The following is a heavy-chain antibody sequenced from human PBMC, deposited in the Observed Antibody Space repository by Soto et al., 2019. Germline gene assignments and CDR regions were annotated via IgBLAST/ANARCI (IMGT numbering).Heavy chain of an antibody. D-gene: IGHD5-18*01. Sequence: SGPTLVNPTQTLTLTCTFSGFSLSTTGMCVSWIRQPPGKALEWLALIDWADDKYYSTSLKTRLTISKDNAKNQVVLTMTNVEPVDTATYFCSRAVGGFTYGYPDYWGQGTLVTVSS. CDR2: IDWADDK. CDR1: GFSLSTTGMC. CDR3: SRAVGGFTYGYPDY. V-gene: IGHV2-70*01. J-gene: IGHJ4*02.